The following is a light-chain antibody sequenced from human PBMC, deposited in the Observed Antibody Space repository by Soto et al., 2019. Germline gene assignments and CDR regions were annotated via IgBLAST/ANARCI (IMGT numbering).Light chain of an antibody. J-gene: IGKJ1*01. CDR1: QSVSRN. CDR3: HQYNNWPPWT. Sequence: EIVMTQSPATLSVSPGERVTLSCRASQSVSRNLAWYQYIPGQALRLLIYAASTRATGIPARFSSSGSGTEFTLSISSLQSEDYAVYYCHQYNNWPPWTFGQGTKVEIK. V-gene: IGKV3-15*01. CDR2: AAS.